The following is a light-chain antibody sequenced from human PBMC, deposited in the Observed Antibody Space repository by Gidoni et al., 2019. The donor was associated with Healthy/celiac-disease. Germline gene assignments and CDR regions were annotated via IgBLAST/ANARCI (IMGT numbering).Light chain of an antibody. J-gene: IGKJ1*01. CDR1: QSISSY. CDR2: AAS. CDR3: QQSYSTPT. Sequence: DIQMTQSPSSLSASVGDRVTITCRASQSISSYLNWYQQKPGKAPNLLIYAASSLQSWVPSRFSGSGSGTDFTLTISSLQPEDFATYYCQQSYSTPTFGQGTKVEIK. V-gene: IGKV1-39*01.